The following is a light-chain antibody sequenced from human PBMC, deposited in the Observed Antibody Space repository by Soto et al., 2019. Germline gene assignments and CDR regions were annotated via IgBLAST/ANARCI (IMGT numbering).Light chain of an antibody. J-gene: IGKJ1*01. Sequence: DIQMTQSPSTLSASVGDRVTITCRASQSISSWLAWYQQKPGKAPKLLIYDASSLESGVPSRFSGSGSGTEFTHTISSLQPDDFATYYCQQYHSYSAWTSGQGTKVEIK. V-gene: IGKV1-5*01. CDR3: QQYHSYSAWT. CDR1: QSISSW. CDR2: DAS.